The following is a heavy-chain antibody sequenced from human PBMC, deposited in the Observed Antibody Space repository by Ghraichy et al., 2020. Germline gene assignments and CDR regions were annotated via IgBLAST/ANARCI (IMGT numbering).Heavy chain of an antibody. CDR1: GGSISSSSYY. CDR2: INYSGST. D-gene: IGHD1-26*01. V-gene: IGHV4-39*01. CDR3: ASRSGFHSGSYYGD. J-gene: IGHJ4*02. Sequence: SQTLSLTCSVSGGSISSSSYYWAWIRQPPGKGLEWIGTINYSGSTSYNPSLKGRITVSVDTSKTQFSLKLNSVTAADTAVYYCASRSGFHSGSYYGDWGQGTLVSVSS.